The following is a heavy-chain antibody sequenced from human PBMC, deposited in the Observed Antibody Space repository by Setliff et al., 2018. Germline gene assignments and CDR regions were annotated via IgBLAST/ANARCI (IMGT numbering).Heavy chain of an antibody. CDR2: IYTSGST. CDR3: SGRPQNTPMGPCDY. J-gene: IGHJ4*02. D-gene: IGHD5-18*01. Sequence: SETLSLTCTVSGGSLSSGSYYWSWIRQPAGKGLEWIGHIYTSGSTNYNPSLKSRVTISVDTSKNQFSLMLTSVTAADTAIYYCSGRPQNTPMGPCDYWGQGTLVTVSS. V-gene: IGHV4-61*10. CDR1: GGSLSSGSYY.